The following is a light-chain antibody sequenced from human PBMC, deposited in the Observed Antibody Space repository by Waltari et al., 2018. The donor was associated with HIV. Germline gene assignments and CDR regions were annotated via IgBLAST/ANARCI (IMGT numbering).Light chain of an antibody. V-gene: IGLV2-8*01. CDR1: SSDVGRYAS. CDR2: EVN. J-gene: IGLJ2*01. Sequence: QSALTQPPSASGSPGQSVTISCAATSSDVGRYASVSWYHQHPGKAPKLLIYEVNKRPSGVPDRFSGSKSGNTASLTVSGLQAEDEAEYSCTSYAGINPVAFGGGTKLTVL. CDR3: TSYAGINPVA.